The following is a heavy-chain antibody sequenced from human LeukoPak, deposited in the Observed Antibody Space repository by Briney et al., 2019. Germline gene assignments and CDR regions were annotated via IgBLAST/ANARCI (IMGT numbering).Heavy chain of an antibody. CDR2: IYPNSGGT. V-gene: IGHV1-2*02. D-gene: IGHD5-12*01. CDR1: GYTFTGYY. Sequence: ASVKVSCKASGYTFTGYYMHWVRQAPGQGLEWMGWIYPNSGGTNYAQKFQGRVTMTRDTSISTAYMELSRLRSDDTAVYYRAKAYSGYDGFDYWGQGTLVTVSS. CDR3: AKAYSGYDGFDY. J-gene: IGHJ4*02.